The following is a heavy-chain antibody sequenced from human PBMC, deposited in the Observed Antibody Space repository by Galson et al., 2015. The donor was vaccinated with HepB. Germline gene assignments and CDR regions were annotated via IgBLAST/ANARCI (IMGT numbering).Heavy chain of an antibody. CDR2: ISGSGSTI. J-gene: IGHJ2*01. Sequence: IRQAPGKGLEWVSYISGSGSTIYYADSVKGRFTISRDNAKNSLYLQMNSLRAEDTAVYYCARVYLAPVYWRPFATGIYWYFDLWGRGTLVTVSS. CDR3: ARVYLAPVYWRPFATGIYWYFDL. V-gene: IGHV3-11*01. D-gene: IGHD2-8*01.